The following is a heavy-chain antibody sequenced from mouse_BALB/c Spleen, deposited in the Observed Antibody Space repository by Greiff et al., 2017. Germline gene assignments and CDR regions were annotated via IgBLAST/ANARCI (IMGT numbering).Heavy chain of an antibody. J-gene: IGHJ1*01. D-gene: IGHD1-1*01. CDR2: IYPGSGST. V-gene: IGHV1S22*01. Sequence: LQQPGSELVRPGASVKLSCKASGYTFTSYWMHWVKQRPGQGLEWIGNIYPGSGSTNYAEKFTSKATLTVDTSSSTAYIQLSSLTSEDSAVSSSTKNDGGRRWDLEVWGEGTTVTVSS. CDR3: TKNDGGRRWDLEV. CDR1: GYTFTSYW.